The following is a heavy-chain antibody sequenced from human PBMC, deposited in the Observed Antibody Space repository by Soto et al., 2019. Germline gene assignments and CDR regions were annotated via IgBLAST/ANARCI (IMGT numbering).Heavy chain of an antibody. J-gene: IGHJ4*02. CDR3: ARDPFSQYSHDTSRFQK. D-gene: IGHD3-22*01. CDR1: GFSVSSNY. CDR2: IYSGGDT. Sequence: EVQLVETGGGLIQPGGSLRLSCAASGFSVSSNYMNWVRQAPGKGLEWLSVIYSGGDTHYADSVKGRFSVSRDNSEHRSYLEMKSLRVEDTAIYYCARDPFSQYSHDTSRFQKWGRGTLVTVSS. V-gene: IGHV3-53*05.